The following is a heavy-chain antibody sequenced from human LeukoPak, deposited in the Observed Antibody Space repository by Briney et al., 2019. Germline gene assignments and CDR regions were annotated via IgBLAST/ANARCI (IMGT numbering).Heavy chain of an antibody. CDR3: ARDTKYAFDN. V-gene: IGHV3-48*01. D-gene: IGHD2-2*01. CDR2: IEISSGNT. Sequence: GGSLRLFCAASGFHFSNYSMNWVRQAPGKGLEWISYIEISSGNTKYADSVKGRFTISGDKAKNSVYLQMNSLRVEDTAVYYCARDTKYAFDNWGQGTLVTVSS. J-gene: IGHJ4*02. CDR1: GFHFSNYS.